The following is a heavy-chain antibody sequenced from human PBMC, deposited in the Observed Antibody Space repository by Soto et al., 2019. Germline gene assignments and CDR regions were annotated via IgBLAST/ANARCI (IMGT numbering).Heavy chain of an antibody. CDR1: GYTFTSYG. D-gene: IGHD5-12*01. Sequence: GASVKVSCKASGYTFTSYGISWVRQAPGQGLEWMGWISAYNGNTNYAQKLQGRVTMTTDTSTSTAYMELRSLRSDDTAVYYCARGDVATIWRGHFDYWGQGTLVTVSS. V-gene: IGHV1-18*01. CDR3: ARGDVATIWRGHFDY. CDR2: ISAYNGNT. J-gene: IGHJ4*02.